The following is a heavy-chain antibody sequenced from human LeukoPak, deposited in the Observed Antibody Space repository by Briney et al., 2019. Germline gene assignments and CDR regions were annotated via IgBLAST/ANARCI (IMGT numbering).Heavy chain of an antibody. D-gene: IGHD1-1*01. Sequence: PSETLSLTCAVSGYSISSGYYWGWMRQPPGKGLEWIGSKHRGGSTYYNPSLESRVTISIDTSMNQFSLRLSSVTAADTTDTAVYYCARSWNFGRAVEAFDIWGQGIMVTVSS. J-gene: IGHJ3*02. CDR3: ARSWNFGRAVEAFDI. CDR2: KHRGGST. CDR1: GYSISSGYY. V-gene: IGHV4-38-2*01.